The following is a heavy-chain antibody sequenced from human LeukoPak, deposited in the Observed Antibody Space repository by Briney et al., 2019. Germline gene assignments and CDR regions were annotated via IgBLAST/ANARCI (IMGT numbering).Heavy chain of an antibody. V-gene: IGHV1-3*01. Sequence: ASVTVSCKASGYTFTSYAMHWVRQAPGQRLEWMGWINAGNGNTKYSQKFQGRVTITRDTSASTAYMELSSLRSEDTAVYYCARGWERGPFDYWGQGTLVTVSS. D-gene: IGHD1-26*01. CDR1: GYTFTSYA. J-gene: IGHJ4*02. CDR2: INAGNGNT. CDR3: ARGWERGPFDY.